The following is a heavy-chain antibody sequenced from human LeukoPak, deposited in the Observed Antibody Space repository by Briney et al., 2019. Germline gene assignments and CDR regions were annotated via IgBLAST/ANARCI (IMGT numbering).Heavy chain of an antibody. D-gene: IGHD4-17*01. Sequence: GGSLRLSCAASGFTFSSYDMNWVRQAPGKGLEWVSSISGSATSIYYADSVKGRFTISRDNSKNTLFLQMDSLRAEDTAVYYCAKDQSDYAGYYFDYWGQGTLVTVSS. CDR3: AKDQSDYAGYYFDY. V-gene: IGHV3-48*01. CDR2: ISGSATSI. CDR1: GFTFSSYD. J-gene: IGHJ4*02.